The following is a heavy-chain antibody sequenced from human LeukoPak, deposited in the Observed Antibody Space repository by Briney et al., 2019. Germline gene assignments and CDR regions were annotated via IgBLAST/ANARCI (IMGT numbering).Heavy chain of an antibody. CDR2: INHSGST. CDR3: ASSYCSGGSCYSDWFDP. V-gene: IGHV4-34*01. CDR1: GGSVSSYY. D-gene: IGHD2-15*01. Sequence: SETLSLTCTVSGGSVSSYYWSWIRQPPGKGLEWIGEINHSGSTNYNPSLKSRVTISVDTSKNQFSLKLSSVTAADTAVYYCASSYCSGGSCYSDWFDPWGQGTLVTVSS. J-gene: IGHJ5*02.